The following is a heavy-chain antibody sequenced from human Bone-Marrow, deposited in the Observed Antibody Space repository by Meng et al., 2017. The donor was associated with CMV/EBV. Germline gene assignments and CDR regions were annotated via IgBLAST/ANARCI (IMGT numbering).Heavy chain of an antibody. D-gene: IGHD4-23*01. CDR1: GFTFSSHT. Sequence: GGSLRLSCAASGFTFSSHTMHWVRQAPGKGLEWVSYISSSSSAIYYADSVKGRFTISRDNAKNSLYLQMNSLRAEDTAVYYCARVTVVLASDYWGQGTLVTVSS. V-gene: IGHV3-48*04. CDR3: ARVTVVLASDY. CDR2: ISSSSSAI. J-gene: IGHJ4*02.